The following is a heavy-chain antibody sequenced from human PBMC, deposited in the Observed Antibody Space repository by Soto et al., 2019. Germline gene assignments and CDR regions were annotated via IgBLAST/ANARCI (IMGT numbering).Heavy chain of an antibody. CDR2: ISAYNGNT. Sequence: ASVEVSCKASGYTFTSYGISWVRQAPGQGLEWMGWISAYNGNTNYAQKLQGRVTMTTDTSTSTAYMELRSLRSDDTAVYYSARDTLQIIAEAGTVLRWFDPWGQGTLVTVSS. J-gene: IGHJ5*02. CDR1: GYTFTSYG. CDR3: ARDTLQIIAEAGTVLRWFDP. D-gene: IGHD6-13*01. V-gene: IGHV1-18*01.